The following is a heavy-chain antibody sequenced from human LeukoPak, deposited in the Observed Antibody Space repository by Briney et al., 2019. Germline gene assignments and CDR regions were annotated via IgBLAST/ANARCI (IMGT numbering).Heavy chain of an antibody. CDR2: ISHKGENT. Sequence: GGSLRLSCAASGFIFSSYAMTWVRQAPGKGLEWVSSISHKGENTYYADSVKGRFTISRDNSRNTVYMQMNRLRAEDTAVYFCVRGCSTSSCYPFDYWGQGTLVTVSS. CDR3: VRGCSTSSCYPFDY. D-gene: IGHD2-2*01. CDR1: GFIFSSYA. J-gene: IGHJ4*02. V-gene: IGHV3-23*01.